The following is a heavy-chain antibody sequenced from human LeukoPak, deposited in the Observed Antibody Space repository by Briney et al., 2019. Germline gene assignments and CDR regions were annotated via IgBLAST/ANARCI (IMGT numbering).Heavy chain of an antibody. J-gene: IGHJ5*02. D-gene: IGHD2-15*01. V-gene: IGHV4-59*08. CDR1: GGSISSYY. CDR2: IYYSGST. CDR3: ARGSLAVVVVAATLYNWFDP. Sequence: PSETLSLTCTVSGGSISSYYWSWIRQPPGKGLEWIGYIYYSGSTNYNPSLKSRVTISVDTSKNQVSLKLSSVTAADTAVYYCARGSLAVVVVAATLYNWFDPWGQGTLVTVSS.